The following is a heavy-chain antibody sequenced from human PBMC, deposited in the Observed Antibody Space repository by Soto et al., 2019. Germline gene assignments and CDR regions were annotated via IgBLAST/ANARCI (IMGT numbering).Heavy chain of an antibody. CDR2: ISAYNGNT. CDR3: ARDREEGGWRSYDFWSGSMVRRMDV. J-gene: IGHJ6*02. Sequence: GASVKVSCKASGYTFTSYGISWVRQAPGQGLEWMGWISAYNGNTNYAQKLQGRVTMTTDTSTSTAYMELRSLRSDDTAVYYCARDREEGGWRSYDFWSGSMVRRMDVWGQGTTVTVSS. D-gene: IGHD3-3*01. V-gene: IGHV1-18*01. CDR1: GYTFTSYG.